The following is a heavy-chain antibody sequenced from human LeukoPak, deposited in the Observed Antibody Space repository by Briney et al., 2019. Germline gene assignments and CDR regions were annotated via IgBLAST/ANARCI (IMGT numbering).Heavy chain of an antibody. CDR3: ARHDASSWFIAY. CDR2: IYYSGST. D-gene: IGHD6-13*01. J-gene: IGHJ4*02. CDR1: GGSISSYY. V-gene: IGHV4-59*08. Sequence: PSETLSLTCSVSGGSISSYYWSWIRQPPGKGLEWIGYIYYSGSTNYNPSLKSRVTISVDTSKNQFSLKLSSVTAADTAFYYCARHDASSWFIAYWGQGTLVTVSS.